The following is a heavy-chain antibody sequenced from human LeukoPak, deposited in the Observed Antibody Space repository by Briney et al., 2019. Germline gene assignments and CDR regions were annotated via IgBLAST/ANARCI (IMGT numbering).Heavy chain of an antibody. CDR3: ARVPNSGYYSDY. CDR2: ISSSSSYI. J-gene: IGHJ4*02. CDR1: GFTFSSYS. V-gene: IGHV3-21*01. Sequence: PGGSLRLSCAASGFTFSSYSMNRVRQAPGKGLEWVSSISSSSSYIYYADSVKGRFTISRDNAKNSLYLQMNSLRAEDTAVYYCARVPNSGYYSDYWGQGTLVTVSS. D-gene: IGHD3-22*01.